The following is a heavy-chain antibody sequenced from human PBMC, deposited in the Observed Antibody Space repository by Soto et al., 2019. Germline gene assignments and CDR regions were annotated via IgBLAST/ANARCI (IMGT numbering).Heavy chain of an antibody. D-gene: IGHD6-13*01. CDR3: ARCAHSSSWYGAFDI. J-gene: IGHJ3*02. CDR2: ISYDGSNK. V-gene: IGHV3-30-3*01. Sequence: GGSLRLSCAASGFTSSSYAMHWVRQAPGKGLEWVAVISYDGSNKYYADSVKGRFTISRDNSKNTLYLQMNSLRAEDTAVYYCARCAHSSSWYGAFDIWGQGTMVTVSS. CDR1: GFTSSSYA.